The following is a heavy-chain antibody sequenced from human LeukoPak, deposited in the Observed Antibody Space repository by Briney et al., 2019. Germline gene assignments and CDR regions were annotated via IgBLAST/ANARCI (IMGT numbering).Heavy chain of an antibody. CDR3: ARDKTVQWLVLEAFDI. CDR1: GFTFSSYS. V-gene: IGHV3-21*01. J-gene: IGHJ3*02. CDR2: ISATSSYI. Sequence: GGSLRLSCAASGFTFSSYSMNWVRQTPGKGLEWVSSISATSSYIYYADSARGRFTISSDNAKNSLYLQMNSLRAEDTAVYYCARDKTVQWLVLEAFDIWGQGTVVTVSS. D-gene: IGHD6-19*01.